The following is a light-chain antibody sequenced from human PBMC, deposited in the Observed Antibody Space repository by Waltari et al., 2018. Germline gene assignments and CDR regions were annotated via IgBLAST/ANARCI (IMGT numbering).Light chain of an antibody. CDR3: LQDNSYPFT. CDR1: QGIRDD. CDR2: AAS. V-gene: IGKV1-6*02. Sequence: AIQMTQSPSSLSASVGDSITITCRATQGIRDDLGWFQHKPGKAPRLLIYAASRLQSGVPSRFSGSASGTDFTLTISSLQPEDFATYYCLQDNSYPFTFGGGTKVEIK. J-gene: IGKJ4*01.